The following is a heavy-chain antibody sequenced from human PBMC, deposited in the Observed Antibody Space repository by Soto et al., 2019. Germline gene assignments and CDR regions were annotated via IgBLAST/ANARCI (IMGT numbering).Heavy chain of an antibody. J-gene: IGHJ1*01. V-gene: IGHV3-30*18. CDR2: ISYDGSNK. D-gene: IGHD3-16*02. Sequence: QVQLVESGGGVVPPGRSLTLSCVTYGFTFRSYGMHWVRQAPGKGLEWMAAISYDGSNKYYTDSVKGRFTISRDNSRDMLYLQMDSLKYEDTAVYYCAKGYGEAVIVRSEYFHQWGQGTLVTVSS. CDR1: GFTFRSYG. CDR3: AKGYGEAVIVRSEYFHQ.